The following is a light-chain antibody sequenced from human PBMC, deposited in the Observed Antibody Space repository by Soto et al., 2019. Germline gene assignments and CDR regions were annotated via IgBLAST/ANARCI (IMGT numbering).Light chain of an antibody. CDR3: QQYNNWPFT. V-gene: IGKV3-15*01. CDR1: QSVSNK. Sequence: EIVMTQSPVTLSLSPGERATLSCRASQSVSNKLGWYQQKPGQPPRLLIYDASTRATGIPASFSASGSRSDFTLTISSLQSEDFAVYYCQQYNNWPFTFGGGTKVEI. CDR2: DAS. J-gene: IGKJ4*01.